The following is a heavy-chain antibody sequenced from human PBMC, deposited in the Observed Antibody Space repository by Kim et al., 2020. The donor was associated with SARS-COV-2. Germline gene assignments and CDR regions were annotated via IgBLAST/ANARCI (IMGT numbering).Heavy chain of an antibody. CDR3: ARDQSGYSFDY. V-gene: IGHV6-1*01. CDR1: GDSVSSNSAA. CDR2: KSNRSKWYD. Sequence: SQTLSLTCAISGDSVSSNSAAWNWISHPQPRAFDCRGRKSNRSKWYDDYAVSVKSRITINPDTSKNQFSLQLNSVTPEDTAMYYCARDQSGYSFDYWGQGTLVTVSS. D-gene: IGHD5-12*01. J-gene: IGHJ4*02.